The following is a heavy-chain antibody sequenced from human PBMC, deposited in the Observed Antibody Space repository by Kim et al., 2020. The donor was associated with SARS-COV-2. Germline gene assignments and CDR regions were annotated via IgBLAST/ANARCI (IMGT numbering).Heavy chain of an antibody. J-gene: IGHJ3*02. Sequence: SQTLSLTCAISGDSVSSNSAAWNWIRQSPSRGLEWLGRTYYRSKWYNDYAVSVKSRITINPDTSKNQFSLQLNSVTPEDTAVYYCARDAHRGYCSGGSCPSAFDIWGQGTMVTVSS. V-gene: IGHV6-1*01. CDR2: TYYRSKWYN. CDR3: ARDAHRGYCSGGSCPSAFDI. CDR1: GDSVSSNSAA. D-gene: IGHD2-15*01.